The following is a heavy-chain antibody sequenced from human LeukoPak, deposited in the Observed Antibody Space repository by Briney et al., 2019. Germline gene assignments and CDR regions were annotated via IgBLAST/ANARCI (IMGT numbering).Heavy chain of an antibody. CDR2: IKNDGSET. CDR3: ARKSKEPAEGFLYYYGMDV. V-gene: IGHV3-7*03. CDR1: GFNFRDHW. D-gene: IGHD1-14*01. Sequence: GGSLRLSCAVSGFNFRDHWMDWVRQAPGKGLQWVGHIKNDGSETYYLDSLKGRFSISRDNTNNALYLQMNSLRAEDTAVYYCARKSKEPAEGFLYYYGMDVWGQGTTVTVSS. J-gene: IGHJ6*02.